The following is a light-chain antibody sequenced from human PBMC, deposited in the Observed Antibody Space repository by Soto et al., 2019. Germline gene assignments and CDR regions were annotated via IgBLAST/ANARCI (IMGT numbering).Light chain of an antibody. CDR2: AAS. V-gene: IGKV3-15*01. J-gene: IGKJ1*01. Sequence: IVMTQSPATLSVSPGERATLSCRASQSVSINLAWYQQKPGQAPRLLIYAASARATGIPARFSGSGSGTEFTITISSLQSEDFAVYYCQQYNNWPPGTFGQGTKVEIK. CDR3: QQYNNWPPGT. CDR1: QSVSIN.